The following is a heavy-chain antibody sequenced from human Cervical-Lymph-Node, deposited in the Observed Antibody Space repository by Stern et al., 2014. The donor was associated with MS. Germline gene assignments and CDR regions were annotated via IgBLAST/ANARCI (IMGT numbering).Heavy chain of an antibody. Sequence: VQLVESGPGLVKPSETLSLTCTVSGGSISTHSWSWIRQPPGKGLEWIAFIYNSATISYNPSLKSRVSISVDTPKNQLSLTLNSVTAADTAVYYCARGGASSHWLDPWGQGTLVTVSS. CDR1: GGSISTHS. CDR3: ARGGASSHWLDP. D-gene: IGHD6-6*01. J-gene: IGHJ5*02. V-gene: IGHV4-59*11. CDR2: IYNSATI.